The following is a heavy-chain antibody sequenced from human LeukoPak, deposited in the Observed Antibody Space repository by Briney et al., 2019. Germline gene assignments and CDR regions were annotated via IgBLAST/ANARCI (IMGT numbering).Heavy chain of an antibody. Sequence: ASVKVSCKASGYTFTGYYMHWVRQAPGQGLEWMGWINPNSGGTNYAQKFQGRVTMTRDTSISTAYMELSRLRSDDTAVYYCARVARYCSSTSCSDLTDYWGQGTLVTVSS. D-gene: IGHD2-2*01. CDR3: ARVARYCSSTSCSDLTDY. J-gene: IGHJ4*02. CDR2: INPNSGGT. CDR1: GYTFTGYY. V-gene: IGHV1-2*02.